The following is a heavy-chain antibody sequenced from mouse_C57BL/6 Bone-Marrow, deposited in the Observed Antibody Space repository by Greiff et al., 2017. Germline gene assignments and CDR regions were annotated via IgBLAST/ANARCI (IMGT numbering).Heavy chain of an antibody. CDR2: IDPETGGT. J-gene: IGHJ1*03. D-gene: IGHD1-1*01. Sequence: VQLQQSGAELVRPGASVTLSCKASGYTFTDYEMHWVKQTPVHGLEWIGAIDPETGGTAYNQKFKGKAILTADKSSSTAYMELRSLTSEYSAVYYCTRAYGSSYDWYFDVWGTGTTVTVSS. CDR3: TRAYGSSYDWYFDV. CDR1: GYTFTDYE. V-gene: IGHV1-15*01.